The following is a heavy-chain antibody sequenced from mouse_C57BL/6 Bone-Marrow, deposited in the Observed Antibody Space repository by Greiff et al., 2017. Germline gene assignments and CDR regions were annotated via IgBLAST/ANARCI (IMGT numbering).Heavy chain of an antibody. V-gene: IGHV1-82*01. CDR3: ARKGNYSWFAY. D-gene: IGHD1-1*02. Sequence: QVQLQQSGPELVKPGASVKISCKASGYAFSSSWMNWVKQRPGKGLEWIGRIYPGDGDTNYNGKFKGKATLTADKSSSTAYMQLSSRTSEDSAVSFCARKGNYSWFAYWGQGTLVTVSA. J-gene: IGHJ3*01. CDR2: IYPGDGDT. CDR1: GYAFSSSW.